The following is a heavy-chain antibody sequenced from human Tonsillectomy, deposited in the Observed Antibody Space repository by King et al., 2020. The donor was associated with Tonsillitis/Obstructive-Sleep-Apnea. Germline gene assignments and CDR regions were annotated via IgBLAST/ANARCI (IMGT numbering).Heavy chain of an antibody. CDR3: ARHTSYSSSDY. CDR1: GYSFTTYW. V-gene: IGHV5-51*01. D-gene: IGHD6-6*01. Sequence: VQLVDSGAEVKKSGESLKISCKGSGYSFTTYWIGWVRQMPGKGLEWMGIIYPGDSDTRYSPSFQGQVTISADKSINTAYVQWNSLKASDTAMYYCARHTSYSSSDYWGQGTLVTVSS. J-gene: IGHJ4*02. CDR2: IYPGDSDT.